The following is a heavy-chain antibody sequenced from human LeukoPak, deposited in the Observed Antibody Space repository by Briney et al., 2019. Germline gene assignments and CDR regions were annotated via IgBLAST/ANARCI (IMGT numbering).Heavy chain of an antibody. Sequence: PSETLSLTCTVSGGSISSSSYYWGWIRQPPGKGLEWIGSIYYSGSTYYNPSLKSRVTISVDTSKNQFSLKLSSVTAADTAVYYCARIYSGSWGIDYWGQGTLVTVSS. D-gene: IGHD1-26*01. V-gene: IGHV4-39*07. CDR3: ARIYSGSWGIDY. J-gene: IGHJ4*02. CDR1: GGSISSSSYY. CDR2: IYYSGST.